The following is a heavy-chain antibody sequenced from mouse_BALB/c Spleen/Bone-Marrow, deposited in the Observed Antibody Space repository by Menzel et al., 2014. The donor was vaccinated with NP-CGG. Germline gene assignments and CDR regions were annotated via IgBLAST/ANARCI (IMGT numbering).Heavy chain of an antibody. Sequence: EVKLVESGGGLVQPKGSLKLSCAASGFTFNTYAMNWVRQAPGKGLEWVARIRSKSNNYATYYADSVKDRFTISRDDSQNMLYLQMNNSKTEDTAMYYCVRHGYFGNYYYALDYWGQGTSVTVSS. CDR2: IRSKSNNYAT. V-gene: IGHV10-1*02. CDR3: VRHGYFGNYYYALDY. CDR1: GFTFNTYA. J-gene: IGHJ4*01. D-gene: IGHD2-1*01.